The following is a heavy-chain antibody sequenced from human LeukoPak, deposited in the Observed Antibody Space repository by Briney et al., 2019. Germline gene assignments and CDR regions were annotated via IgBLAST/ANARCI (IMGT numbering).Heavy chain of an antibody. CDR1: GFTFSSYS. Sequence: GGSLRLSCAASGFTFSSYSMNWVRQAPGKGLEWVSSISSSSTSVFYADSVKGRFTVSRDDAKTSLHLQMNSLRAEDTAVYYCARDRNWNYDYWGQGTLVTVSS. D-gene: IGHD1-7*01. V-gene: IGHV3-21*01. CDR3: ARDRNWNYDY. CDR2: ISSSSTSV. J-gene: IGHJ4*02.